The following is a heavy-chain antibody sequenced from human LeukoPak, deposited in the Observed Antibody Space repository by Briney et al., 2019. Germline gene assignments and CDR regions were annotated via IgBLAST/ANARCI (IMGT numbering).Heavy chain of an antibody. CDR2: IYYSGST. V-gene: IGHV4-59*01. Sequence: SETLSLTCTVSGGSISSYYWSWIRQPPGKGLEWIGYIYYSGSTNYNPSLKSRVTISVDTSKNQFSLKLSSVTAADTAVYYCARDGGEVWNYYGMDVWGQGTTVTVSS. CDR3: ARDGGEVWNYYGMDV. J-gene: IGHJ6*02. D-gene: IGHD2-15*01. CDR1: GGSISSYY.